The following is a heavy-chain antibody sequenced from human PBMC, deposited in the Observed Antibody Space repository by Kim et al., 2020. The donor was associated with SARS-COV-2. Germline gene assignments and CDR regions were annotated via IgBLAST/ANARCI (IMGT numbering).Heavy chain of an antibody. J-gene: IGHJ3*02. CDR3: SKDLYATNI. V-gene: IGHV3-23*01. CDR1: GFTFFSYA. CDR2: ISGSGGST. D-gene: IGHD1-26*01. Sequence: GGSLRLSCAASGFTFFSYAMTWVRQAPGKGLEWVSGISGSGGSTYYADSVKGRFTISRDNSKNTLFLQMNSLRAEDTAVYYFSKDLYATNIWGQGTMVTV.